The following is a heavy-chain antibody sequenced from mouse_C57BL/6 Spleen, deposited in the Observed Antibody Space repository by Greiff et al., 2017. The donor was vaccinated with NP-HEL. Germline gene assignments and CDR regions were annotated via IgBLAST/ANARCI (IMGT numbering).Heavy chain of an antibody. J-gene: IGHJ2*01. CDR1: GYTFTSYW. CDR2: IDPSDSYT. CDR3: ASDYYGSKYYFDY. D-gene: IGHD1-1*01. Sequence: VKLQQPGAELVMPGASVKLSCKASGYTFTSYWMHWVKQRPGQGLEWIGEIDPSDSYTNYNQKFKGKSTLTVDKSSSTAYMQLSGLTSEDSAVYYSASDYYGSKYYFDYWGQGTTLTVSS. V-gene: IGHV1-69*01.